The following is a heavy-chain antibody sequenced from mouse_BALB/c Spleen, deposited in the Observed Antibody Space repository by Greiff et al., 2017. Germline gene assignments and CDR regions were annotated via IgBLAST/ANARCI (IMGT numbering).Heavy chain of an antibody. CDR3: ARAYGNPDY. Sequence: EVQLVESGGGLVKPGGSLKLSCAASGFTFSDYYMYWVRQTPEKRLEWVATISDGGSYTYYPDSVKGRFTISRDNAKNNLYLQMSSLKSEDTAMYYCARAYGNPDYWGQGTTLTVSS. J-gene: IGHJ2*01. V-gene: IGHV5-4*02. CDR2: ISDGGSYT. D-gene: IGHD2-10*02. CDR1: GFTFSDYY.